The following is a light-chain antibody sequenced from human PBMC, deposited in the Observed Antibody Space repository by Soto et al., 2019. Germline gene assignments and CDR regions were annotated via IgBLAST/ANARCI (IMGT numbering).Light chain of an antibody. CDR1: QSVSNN. J-gene: IGKJ5*01. CDR3: KPDTELLPIS. Sequence: TRSQHDMSLSPVERATLSFMAVQSVSNNYLAWYQQKPGQAPRLLIYGASTRATGIPARFSGSGSGTEFTLTISILQSEDFAICYCKPDTELLPISFAHGGRPEI. V-gene: IGKV3-15*01. CDR2: GAS.